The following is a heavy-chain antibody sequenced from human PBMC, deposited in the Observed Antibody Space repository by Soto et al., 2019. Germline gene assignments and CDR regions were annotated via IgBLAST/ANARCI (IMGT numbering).Heavy chain of an antibody. CDR3: AREYCSSASCYGPDF. D-gene: IGHD2-2*01. CDR1: GYSLTSYG. V-gene: IGHV1-18*01. Sequence: QVQLAQSGAEVKMPGASVKVSCKASGYSLTSYGISWVRQAPGQGLEWMGWISGHDGNTKYTQKLQGRVTVTTDTSTSTAYMDLRSLRSDDTAVYYCAREYCSSASCYGPDFWGQGTLVTVSS. CDR2: ISGHDGNT. J-gene: IGHJ4*02.